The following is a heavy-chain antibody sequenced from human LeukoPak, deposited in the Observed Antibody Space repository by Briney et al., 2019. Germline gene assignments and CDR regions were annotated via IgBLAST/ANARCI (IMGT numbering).Heavy chain of an antibody. D-gene: IGHD6-13*01. Sequence: SETLSLTCTVSGGSISSSSYYWGWIRQPPGKGLEWIGRIYPSGSTNYNPSLKSRVTMSVDTSKNQFSLKLRSVTAADTAVYYCARVSRRPRIATPASYYFDYWGQGTLVTVSS. CDR3: ARVSRRPRIATPASYYFDY. J-gene: IGHJ4*02. CDR1: GGSISSSSYY. V-gene: IGHV4-39*07. CDR2: IYPSGST.